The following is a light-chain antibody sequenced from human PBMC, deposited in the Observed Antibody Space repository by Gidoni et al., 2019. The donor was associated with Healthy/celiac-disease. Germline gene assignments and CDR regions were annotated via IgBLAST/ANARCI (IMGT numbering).Light chain of an antibody. V-gene: IGLV2-14*01. CDR3: SSYTSSSTWV. CDR2: EVS. Sequence: QSALTQPASVSGSPGQSITISCTGTSSHVGGYNDVSWYQQHPGKAPKLMIYEVSNRPSGVSNRFSGSKSGNTASLTISGLQAEDEADYYCSSYTSSSTWVFGGGTKLTV. J-gene: IGLJ3*02. CDR1: SSHVGGYND.